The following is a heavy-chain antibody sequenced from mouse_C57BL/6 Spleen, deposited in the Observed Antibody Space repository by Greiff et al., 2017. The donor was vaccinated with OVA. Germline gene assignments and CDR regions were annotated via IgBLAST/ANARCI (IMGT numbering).Heavy chain of an antibody. J-gene: IGHJ3*01. Sequence: VQGVESGPGLVQPSQSLSITCTVSGFSLTSYGVHWVRQSPGKGLEWLGVIWSGGSTDYNAAFISRLSISKDNSKSQVFFKMNSLQADDTAIYYCARNRDYGSPWFAYWGQGTLVTVSA. CDR2: IWSGGST. V-gene: IGHV2-2*01. CDR3: ARNRDYGSPWFAY. CDR1: GFSLTSYG. D-gene: IGHD1-1*01.